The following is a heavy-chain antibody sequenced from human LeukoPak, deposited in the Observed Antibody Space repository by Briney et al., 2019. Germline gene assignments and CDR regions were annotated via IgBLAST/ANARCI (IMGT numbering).Heavy chain of an antibody. CDR2: INHSGST. V-gene: IGHV4-34*01. Sequence: PSETLSLTCAVYGGSFNSYYWSWIRQSPGKGLEWIGEINHSGSTNYNPSLMSRVTISVDTSKNQFSLKLTSVTAADTAVFYCARVFERGYTSSRYEDYWGQGILVTVSS. J-gene: IGHJ4*02. CDR1: GGSFNSYY. D-gene: IGHD6-13*01. CDR3: ARVFERGYTSSRYEDY.